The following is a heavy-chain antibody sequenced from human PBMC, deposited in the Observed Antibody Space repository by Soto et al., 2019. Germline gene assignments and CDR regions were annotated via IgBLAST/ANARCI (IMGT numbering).Heavy chain of an antibody. CDR1: GYTFTSYG. D-gene: IGHD3-10*01. J-gene: IGHJ4*02. CDR3: ARDRYMVRGVIITFDY. CDR2: ISAYNGNT. Sequence: VASVKVSCKASGYTFTSYGISWVRQAPGQGLEWMGWISAYNGNTNYAQKLQGRVTMTTDTSTSTAYMELRSLRSDDTAVYYCARDRYMVRGVIITFDYWGQGTLVTVSS. V-gene: IGHV1-18*01.